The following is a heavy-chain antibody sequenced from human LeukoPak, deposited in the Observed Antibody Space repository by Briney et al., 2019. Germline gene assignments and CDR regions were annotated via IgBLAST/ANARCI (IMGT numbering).Heavy chain of an antibody. D-gene: IGHD3-22*01. Sequence: SETLSLTCTVSGYSISSGYYWGWIRPPPGKGLEWIGSIYHSGSTYYNPSLKSRVNISVDSSKNQFSLKLSSVTAADTAVYYCVRALLDTSGYDFDHWGRGTLVTVSS. J-gene: IGHJ4*02. CDR1: GYSISSGYY. CDR3: VRALLDTSGYDFDH. V-gene: IGHV4-38-2*02. CDR2: IYHSGST.